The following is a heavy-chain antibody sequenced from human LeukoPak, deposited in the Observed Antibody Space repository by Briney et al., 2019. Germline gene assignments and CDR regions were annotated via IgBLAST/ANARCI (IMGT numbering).Heavy chain of an antibody. CDR3: ARQRSGATRGNFDY. CDR2: IYHSGST. D-gene: IGHD1-26*01. V-gene: IGHV4-38-2*01. J-gene: IGHJ4*02. CDR1: GYSISSGYY. Sequence: SETPSLTCAVSGYSISSGYYWGWIRQPPGKGLEWIGSIYHSGSTYYNPSLKSRVTISVDASKNQFSLKLSSVTAADTAVYYCARQRSGATRGNFDYWGQGTLVTVSS.